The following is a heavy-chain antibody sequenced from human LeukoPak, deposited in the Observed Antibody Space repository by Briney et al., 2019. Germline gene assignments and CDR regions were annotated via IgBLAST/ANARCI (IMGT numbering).Heavy chain of an antibody. CDR2: ISSSGSTI. V-gene: IGHV3-11*04. Sequence: GGSLRLSCAASGFTFSDYYMSWIRQAPGKGLEWVSYISSSGSTIYYADSLKGRFTISRDNAKNSLYLQMNSLRAEDTAVYYCAREPCSSTSCYSDYWGQGTLVTVSS. CDR3: AREPCSSTSCYSDY. CDR1: GFTFSDYY. D-gene: IGHD2-2*02. J-gene: IGHJ4*02.